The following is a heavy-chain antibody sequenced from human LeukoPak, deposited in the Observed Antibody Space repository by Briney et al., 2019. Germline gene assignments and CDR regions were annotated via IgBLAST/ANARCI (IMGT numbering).Heavy chain of an antibody. D-gene: IGHD6-19*01. Sequence: GGSLRLSCAAPGFTFSSYGMHWVRQAPGKGLEWVAVISYDGSNKYYADSVKGRFTISRDNSKNTLYLQMNSLRAEDTAVYYCAKGGYSSGWYPYYYYGMDVWGQGTTVTVSS. J-gene: IGHJ6*02. CDR1: GFTFSSYG. CDR2: ISYDGSNK. CDR3: AKGGYSSGWYPYYYYGMDV. V-gene: IGHV3-30*18.